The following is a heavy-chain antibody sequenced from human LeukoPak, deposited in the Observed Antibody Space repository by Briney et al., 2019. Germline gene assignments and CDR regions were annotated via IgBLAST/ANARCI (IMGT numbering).Heavy chain of an antibody. CDR2: ISGSGGST. CDR3: AKDRPADY. CDR1: GFTFSSYA. J-gene: IGHJ4*02. V-gene: IGHV3-23*01. Sequence: GCSLRLSCAASGFTFSSYAMSWVRQAPGKGLEWVSAISGSGGSTYYADSVKGRFTISRDNSKNPLYLQMNSVIAEATAVYNCAKDRPADYWGQGTLATASS.